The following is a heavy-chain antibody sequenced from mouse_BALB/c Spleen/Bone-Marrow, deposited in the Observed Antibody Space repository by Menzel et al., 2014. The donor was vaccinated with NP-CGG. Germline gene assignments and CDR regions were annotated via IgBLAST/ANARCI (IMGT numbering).Heavy chain of an antibody. J-gene: IGHJ2*01. V-gene: IGHV1S56*01. D-gene: IGHD2-1*01. CDR2: IYPGDGST. CDR1: GYTFTSCY. CDR3: ARPDGNYESYFDY. Sequence: QVQLQQSGPELVKPGASVKMSCKASGYTFTSCYIHWVKQSPGQGLEWIGWIYPGDGSTGYNEKFKGKTTLTADKSSSTAYMLLSSLTSEDSAIYFCARPDGNYESYFDYWGQGTTLTISS.